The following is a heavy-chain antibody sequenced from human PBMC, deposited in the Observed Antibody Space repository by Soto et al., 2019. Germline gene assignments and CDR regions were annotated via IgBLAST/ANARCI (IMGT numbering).Heavy chain of an antibody. CDR3: VSRPVVPGAVLDLYYLDY. J-gene: IGHJ4*02. D-gene: IGHD3-10*02. CDR2: TRNKANRYTT. CDR1: GCTFSDHY. V-gene: IGHV3-72*01. Sequence: GVSLRRSCAASGCTFSDHYMDWFRQAPGKGLERVGPTRNKANRYTTEYVASVKGRCTISSDGSKNSLYLQIRSLKSENTATYYCVSRPVVPGAVLDLYYLDYWGRETLVTVSS.